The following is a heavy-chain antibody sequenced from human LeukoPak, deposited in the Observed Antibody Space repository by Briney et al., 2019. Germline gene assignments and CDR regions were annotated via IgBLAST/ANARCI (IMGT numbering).Heavy chain of an antibody. Sequence: ASVKVSCXASGYTFTGYYMHWVRQAPGQGLEWMGWINPNSGGTNYAQKFQGRVTMTRDTSISTAYMELSRLRSDDTAVYYCARVGLTGARRNTYDYWGQGTLVTVSS. CDR2: INPNSGGT. V-gene: IGHV1-2*02. D-gene: IGHD1-26*01. J-gene: IGHJ4*02. CDR3: ARVGLTGARRNTYDY. CDR1: GYTFTGYY.